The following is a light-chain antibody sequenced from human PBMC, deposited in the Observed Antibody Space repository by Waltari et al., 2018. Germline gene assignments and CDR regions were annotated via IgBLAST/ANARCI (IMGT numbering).Light chain of an antibody. J-gene: IGLJ2*01. Sequence: QSALTQPASASGSPGQSITISCTGTSSDVGGYNYVSWYQQPPGKAPKLMSYDVSKRLSGVSNRFSGAKSGNTVSLTISGLQAEDEAEYYCSSYTSSSTPYVVFGGGTKLTVL. V-gene: IGLV2-14*01. CDR2: DVS. CDR1: SSDVGGYNY. CDR3: SSYTSSSTPYVV.